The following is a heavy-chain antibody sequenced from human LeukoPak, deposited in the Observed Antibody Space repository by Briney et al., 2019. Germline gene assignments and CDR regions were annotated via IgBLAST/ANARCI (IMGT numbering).Heavy chain of an antibody. V-gene: IGHV4-34*01. CDR2: LNHSGST. CDR3: ATLNILPGYPPPYYGMDV. Sequence: TPSLILSVYAGSLFGYSFISIPHPPLPRPRSHPELNHSGSTNYNPSFKSRVTISVDTSKDHFSLKLSFVTAADTAVYYCATLNILPGYPPPYYGMDVWGHGTTVTVSS. D-gene: IGHD3-9*01. CDR1: AGSLFGYS. J-gene: IGHJ6*02.